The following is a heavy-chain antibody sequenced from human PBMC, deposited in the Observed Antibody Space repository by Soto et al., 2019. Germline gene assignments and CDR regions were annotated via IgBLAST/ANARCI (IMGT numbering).Heavy chain of an antibody. CDR2: IIPILGIA. CDR3: ARGYYYGSGSYLDY. J-gene: IGHJ4*02. Sequence: QVQLVQSGAEVKKPGSSVKVSCKASGGTFSSYTISWVRQAPGQGLEWMGRIIPILGIANYAQKFQGRVTITADKSTSTSYMELSSLSSEDTAVYYCARGYYYGSGSYLDYCGQGTLVTVSA. D-gene: IGHD3-10*01. CDR1: GGTFSSYT. V-gene: IGHV1-69*02.